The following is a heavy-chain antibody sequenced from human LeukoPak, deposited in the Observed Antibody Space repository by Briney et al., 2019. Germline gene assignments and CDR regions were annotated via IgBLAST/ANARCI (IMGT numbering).Heavy chain of an antibody. V-gene: IGHV6-1*01. CDR1: GDSVSSNSAA. J-gene: IGHJ4*02. D-gene: IGHD5-12*01. CDR3: VRVYSDTRYFDS. Sequence: SQTLSLTCAISGDSVSSNSAAWNWIRQSPSRGLEWLGRTYYRSKWYNDYEESVKSRITINPDTSKNQFSLHLKSVTPEDTAVYYCVRVYSDTRYFDSWGQGTLVTVSS. CDR2: TYYRSKWYN.